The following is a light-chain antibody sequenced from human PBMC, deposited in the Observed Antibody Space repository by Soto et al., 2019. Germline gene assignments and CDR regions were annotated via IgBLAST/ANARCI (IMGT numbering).Light chain of an antibody. CDR2: DAS. CDR3: QQYNSRRT. Sequence: VFTQSPATLSLSPGERATLSCRASLNVNSYLAWYQQKPGQAPRLLIYDASTRAPGFPARFSGSGSGTDFTLTISSLQSEDFAVYYCQQYNSRRTFGQGTKVDIK. CDR1: LNVNSY. J-gene: IGKJ1*01. V-gene: IGKV3-15*01.